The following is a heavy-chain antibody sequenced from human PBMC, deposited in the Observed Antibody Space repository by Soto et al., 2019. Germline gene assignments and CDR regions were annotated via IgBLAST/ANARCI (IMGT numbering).Heavy chain of an antibody. CDR2: INPNSGGT. CDR3: ARDSGGRYPLFDY. Sequence: QVQLVQSGAEVKKPGASVKVSCKASGYSFTGYYMHWVRQAPGQGLEWMGWINPNSGGTNYAQKFQGRVTMTRDTSISTAYMELSRLQADHTAVYYWARDSGGRYPLFDYWGQGTLVTGSS. CDR1: GYSFTGYY. V-gene: IGHV1-2*02. D-gene: IGHD1-26*01. J-gene: IGHJ4*02.